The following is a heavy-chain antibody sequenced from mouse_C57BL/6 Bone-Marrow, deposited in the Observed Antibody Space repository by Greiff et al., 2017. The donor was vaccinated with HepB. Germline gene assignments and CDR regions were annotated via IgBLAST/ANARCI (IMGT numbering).Heavy chain of an antibody. CDR3: ASYYGSSYQAGFAY. J-gene: IGHJ3*01. CDR2: IHPNSGST. V-gene: IGHV1-64*01. Sequence: QVQLQQPGAELVKPGASVKLSCKASGYTFTSYWMHWVKQRPGQGLEWIGMIHPNSGSTNYNEKFKSKATLTVDKSSSTAYMKLSSLTSADSAVYYWASYYGSSYQAGFAYWGQGTLVTVSA. CDR1: GYTFTSYW. D-gene: IGHD1-1*01.